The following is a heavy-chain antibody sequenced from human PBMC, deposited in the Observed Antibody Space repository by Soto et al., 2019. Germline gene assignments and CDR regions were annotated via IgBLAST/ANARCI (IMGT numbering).Heavy chain of an antibody. Sequence: SQTLSLTCAISGDSVSSNSAAWDWIRQSPSRGLEWLGRTYYRSKWYNDYAVSVKSRITINPDTSKNQFSLQLNSVTPEDTAVYYCARARGVYAPPTSGWFDPWGQGTLVTSPQ. CDR2: TYYRSKWYN. CDR1: GDSVSSNSAA. J-gene: IGHJ5*02. D-gene: IGHD2-8*01. CDR3: ARARGVYAPPTSGWFDP. V-gene: IGHV6-1*01.